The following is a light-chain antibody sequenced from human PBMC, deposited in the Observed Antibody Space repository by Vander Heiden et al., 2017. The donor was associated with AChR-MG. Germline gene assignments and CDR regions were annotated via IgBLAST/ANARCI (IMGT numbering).Light chain of an antibody. CDR1: STDVGGYNY. J-gene: IGLJ3*02. V-gene: IGLV2-8*01. CDR3: SSDESYTRV. Sequence: QRALTQPLSASGSPGQSATITCTGTSTDVGGYNYVPWYHQHPGKAPKLMIYEVNKKPSGVPDRFSGSKSGNTASLTVSGLQPEDEADYYCSSDESYTRVFGGGTKLTVL. CDR2: EVN.